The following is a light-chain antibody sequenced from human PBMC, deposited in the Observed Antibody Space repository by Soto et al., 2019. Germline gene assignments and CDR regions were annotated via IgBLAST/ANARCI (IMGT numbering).Light chain of an antibody. CDR1: SSGIGTYNY. CDR2: EVN. CDR3: CSFTTTSTWL. Sequence: QSALTQPASVSGSPGQSITISFSETSSGIGTYNYVSWYQHHPGKVPKLIIYEVNNRPSGVSTRFSGSKSGKTASLTISGLQAEDEADYYCCSFTTTSTWLFGGGTKVTVL. J-gene: IGLJ3*02. V-gene: IGLV2-14*01.